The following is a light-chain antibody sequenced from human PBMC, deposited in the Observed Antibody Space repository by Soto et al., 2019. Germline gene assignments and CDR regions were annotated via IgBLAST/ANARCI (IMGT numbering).Light chain of an antibody. CDR2: VCTGRIVA. Sequence: QSVLTQPPSASASLGASVTLTCTLSSGYIDYKVDWYQQRLGKGPRFVMRVCTGRIVASRGHGIPDRFSVLGSGLNRYLTIKNIQEEDESDSHCGADHCSVSNFVVVFGGGTKLTVL. J-gene: IGLJ2*01. CDR3: GADHCSVSNFVVV. CDR1: SGYIDYK. V-gene: IGLV9-49*01.